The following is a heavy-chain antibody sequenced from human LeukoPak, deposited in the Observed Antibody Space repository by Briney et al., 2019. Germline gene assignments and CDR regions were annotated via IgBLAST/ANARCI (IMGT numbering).Heavy chain of an antibody. V-gene: IGHV3-9*01. CDR3: AKDQADYYDSSGPKGAFDI. J-gene: IGHJ3*02. Sequence: PGRSLRLSCAASGFTFDDYAMHWVRQALGGGLEWVSGISWNSGSIGYADSVKGRFTISRDNAKNSLYLQMNSLRAEDTALYYCAKDQADYYDSSGPKGAFDIWGQGTMVTVSS. CDR1: GFTFDDYA. D-gene: IGHD3-22*01. CDR2: ISWNSGSI.